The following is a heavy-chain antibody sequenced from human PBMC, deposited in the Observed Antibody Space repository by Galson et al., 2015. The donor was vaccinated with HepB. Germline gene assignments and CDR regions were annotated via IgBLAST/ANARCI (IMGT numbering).Heavy chain of an antibody. V-gene: IGHV1-3*01. CDR2: INAGNGNT. CDR3: ARCGGSGWPFDY. Sequence: SVKVSCKASGYTFTSYAMHWVRQAPGQRLEWMGWINAGNGNTKYSQKFQGRVTITRDTSTSTAYMELRSLRSDDTAVYYCARCGGSGWPFDYWGQGTLVTVSS. J-gene: IGHJ4*02. D-gene: IGHD6-19*01. CDR1: GYTFTSYA.